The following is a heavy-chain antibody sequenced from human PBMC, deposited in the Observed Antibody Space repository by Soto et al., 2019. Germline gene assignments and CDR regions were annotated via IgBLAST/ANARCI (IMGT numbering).Heavy chain of an antibody. D-gene: IGHD3-22*01. CDR1: GGSISSSSYY. Sequence: PSETLSLTCTVSGGSISSSSYYWGWIRQPPGKGMEWIGSIYYSGSTYYNPSLKSRVTISVDTSKNQFSLKLSSVTAADTAVYYCARHKSEDSSGYYWHWGQGTLVTVSS. CDR3: ARHKSEDSSGYYWH. CDR2: IYYSGST. J-gene: IGHJ4*02. V-gene: IGHV4-39*01.